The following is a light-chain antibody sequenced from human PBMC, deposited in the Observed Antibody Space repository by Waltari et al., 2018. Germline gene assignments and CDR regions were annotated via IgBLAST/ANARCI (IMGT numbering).Light chain of an antibody. V-gene: IGLV3-19*01. J-gene: IGLJ2*01. CDR1: SLRTSY. Sequence: SSELTPDPAVSVALGQTVRITCQGDSLRTSYASWYQQKSGQAPVLVLFGKNKRPSGIPDRFSGYDSETTTSLTITGAQAEDEADYYCSSRDSSASHVLFGRGTRLTVL. CDR2: GKN. CDR3: SSRDSSASHVL.